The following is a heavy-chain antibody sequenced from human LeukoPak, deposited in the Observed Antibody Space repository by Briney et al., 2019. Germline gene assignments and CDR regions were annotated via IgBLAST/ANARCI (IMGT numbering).Heavy chain of an antibody. CDR3: ATCSSSWPLDFDY. CDR1: GYTLTELS. CDR2: FDPEDGET. V-gene: IGHV1-24*01. J-gene: IGHJ4*02. D-gene: IGHD6-13*01. Sequence: ASVKVSCKVSGYTLTELSMHWVRQAPGKGLEWRGGFDPEDGETIYAQKFQGRVTMTEDTSTDTAYMELSSLRSEDTAVYYCATCSSSWPLDFDYWGQGTLVTVSS.